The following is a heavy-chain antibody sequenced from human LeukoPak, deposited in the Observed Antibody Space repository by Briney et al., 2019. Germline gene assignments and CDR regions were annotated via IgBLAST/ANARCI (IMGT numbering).Heavy chain of an antibody. CDR2: IYSGGST. D-gene: IGHD1-1*01. J-gene: IGHJ4*02. CDR1: GFTVSSNY. Sequence: PGGSLRLSCAASGFTVSSNYMSWVRQAPGKGLEWVSVIYSGGSTYYADSVKGRFAISRDNSKNTLYLQMNSLRAEDTAVYYCARVFSGTFDYWGQGTLVTVSS. V-gene: IGHV3-66*02. CDR3: ARVFSGTFDY.